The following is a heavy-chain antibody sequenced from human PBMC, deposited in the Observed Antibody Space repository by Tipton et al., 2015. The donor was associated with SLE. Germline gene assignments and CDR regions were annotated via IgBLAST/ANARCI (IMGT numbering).Heavy chain of an antibody. J-gene: IGHJ4*02. Sequence: TLSLTCTVSGGYISSSSYYWGWIRQPPGKGLEWIGSIYYSGSTYYNPSLKSRVTISVDTSKNQFSLKLSSVTAADTAVYYCARGPFWSGYYDYWGQGTLVTVSS. CDR2: IYYSGST. D-gene: IGHD3-3*01. CDR1: GGYISSSSYY. CDR3: ARGPFWSGYYDY. V-gene: IGHV4-39*07.